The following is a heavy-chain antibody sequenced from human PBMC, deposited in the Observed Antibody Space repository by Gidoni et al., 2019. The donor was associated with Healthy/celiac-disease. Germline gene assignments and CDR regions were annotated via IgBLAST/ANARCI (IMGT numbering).Heavy chain of an antibody. V-gene: IGHV3-23*01. CDR2: IMGSGCST. CDR3: AKDKYSYGSGCFDY. CDR1: GFTFSSYA. J-gene: IGHJ4*01. Sequence: EVQLLESGGGLVQPGGSLRLSCAASGFTFSSYAMCWVRQAPGKGLEWVSAIMGSGCSTYYADSVKGRFTISRDNSKNTLYLQMNSLRAEDTAVYYCAKDKYSYGSGCFDYWGHGTLVTVSS. D-gene: IGHD5-18*01.